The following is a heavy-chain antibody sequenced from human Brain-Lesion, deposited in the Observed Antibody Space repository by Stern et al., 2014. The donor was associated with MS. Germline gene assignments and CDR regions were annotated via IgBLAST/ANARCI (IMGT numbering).Heavy chain of an antibody. CDR2: INPNSGGT. J-gene: IGHJ6*02. CDR1: GYTITGYY. V-gene: IGHV1-2*02. D-gene: IGHD3-10*01. Sequence: VQLVASGAEVKKHGASAKVSCKASGYTITGYYMYWVRQAPGPGPEWMGWINPNSGGTHYAQKFQGRVTMTRDTSITTAYMELSRLRSDDTAVYYCARGYYGSGRPQKGMDVWGQGTTVTVSS. CDR3: ARGYYGSGRPQKGMDV.